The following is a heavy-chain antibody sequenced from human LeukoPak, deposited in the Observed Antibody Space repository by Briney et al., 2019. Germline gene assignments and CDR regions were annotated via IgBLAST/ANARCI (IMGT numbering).Heavy chain of an antibody. D-gene: IGHD2-15*01. CDR2: ITNNGTTI. V-gene: IGHV3-48*03. CDR1: GFTFSSYA. CDR3: AKEGAAVMGYFDY. Sequence: PGGSLRLSCAASGFTFSSYAMNWVRQAPGKGLEWGSYITNNGTTIYYADSVKGRFTISRDNSKNTLYLQMDSLRGEDTAVYYCAKEGAAVMGYFDYWGQGALVIVSS. J-gene: IGHJ4*02.